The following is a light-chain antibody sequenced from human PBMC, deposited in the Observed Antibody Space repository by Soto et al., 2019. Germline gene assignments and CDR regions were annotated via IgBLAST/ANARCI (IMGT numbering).Light chain of an antibody. CDR1: TSVVGGYNY. CDR3: SSYTSSSTRV. CDR2: DVS. J-gene: IGLJ1*01. Sequence: QSAPIQPASMSGSPGPSFTISCTGTTSVVGGYNYVSWYQQHPGKAPKLMIYDVSNRPSGVSNRFSGSKSGNTASLTISGLQAEDEADYYCSSYTSSSTRVFGTGTKVTVL. V-gene: IGLV2-14*01.